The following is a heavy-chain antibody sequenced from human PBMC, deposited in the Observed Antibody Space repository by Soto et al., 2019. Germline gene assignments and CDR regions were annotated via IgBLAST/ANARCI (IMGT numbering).Heavy chain of an antibody. D-gene: IGHD1-7*01. J-gene: IGHJ4*02. V-gene: IGHV3-23*01. CDR3: AKDRNYPRDQFHY. Sequence: PGGSLRLSCAAPGFTFSTYALSWVRQAPGKGLEWVSAISANGQGIYYADSVRGRFTISRDNSKNTMFLHMDSLRAEDTAVYYCAKDRNYPRDQFHYWGQGTLVTVSS. CDR1: GFTFSTYA. CDR2: ISANGQGI.